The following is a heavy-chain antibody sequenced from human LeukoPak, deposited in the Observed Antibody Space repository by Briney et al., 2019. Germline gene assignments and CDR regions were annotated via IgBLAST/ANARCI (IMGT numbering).Heavy chain of an antibody. D-gene: IGHD2-2*01. J-gene: IGHJ4*02. V-gene: IGHV3-49*03. CDR1: GFTFGDYA. CDR2: IRSKAYGGTT. CDR3: ARGGVYCSSVSCSVDY. Sequence: GSLRLSCTASGFTFGDYAMSWFRQAPGKGLEWVGFIRSKAYGGTTENAASVKGRFTISRDDSKSIAYLQMNSLKTEDTAVYYCARGGVYCSSVSCSVDYWGQGILVTVSS.